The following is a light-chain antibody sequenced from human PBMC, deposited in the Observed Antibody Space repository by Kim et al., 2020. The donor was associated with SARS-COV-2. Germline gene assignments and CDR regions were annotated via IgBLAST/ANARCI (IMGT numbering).Light chain of an antibody. Sequence: SYELTQPPSVSVAPVTTARITCGGDNIGSNSVHWYQKKSGQAPVLVMYFDSDRPEEIPERFSASKSGNTATLTINKVEAGDEADYYCQVWDTSSDYQYVFGTVTKVTVL. CDR2: FDS. J-gene: IGLJ1*01. V-gene: IGLV3-21*04. CDR3: QVWDTSSDYQYV. CDR1: NIGSNS.